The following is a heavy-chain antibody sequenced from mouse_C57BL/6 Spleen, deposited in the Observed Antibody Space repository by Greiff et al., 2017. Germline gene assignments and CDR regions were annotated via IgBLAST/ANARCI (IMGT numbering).Heavy chain of an antibody. V-gene: IGHV1-69*01. J-gene: IGHJ2*01. CDR1: GYTFTSYW. D-gene: IGHD3-2*02. CDR3: ARSGAQATLGYFDY. CDR2: IDPSDSYT. Sequence: QVQLQQPGAELVMPGASVKLSCKASGYTFTSYWMHWVKQRPGQGLEWIGEIDPSDSYTNYNQKFKGKSTLTVDKSSSTAYMQLKSLTSENSAVYYCARSGAQATLGYFDYWGQGTTLTVSS.